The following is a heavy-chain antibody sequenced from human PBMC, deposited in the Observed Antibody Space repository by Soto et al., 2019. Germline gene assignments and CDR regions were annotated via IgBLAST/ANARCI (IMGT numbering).Heavy chain of an antibody. Sequence: GGSLRLSCAASGFTFSSYAMSWVRQAPGKGLEWVSAISGSGGSTYYADSVKGRFTISRDNSKNTLYLQMNSLRAEDTAVYYCAKDYYDSSGYYFHDAFDIWGQGTMVTVSS. CDR3: AKDYYDSSGYYFHDAFDI. V-gene: IGHV3-23*01. CDR1: GFTFSSYA. CDR2: ISGSGGST. D-gene: IGHD3-22*01. J-gene: IGHJ3*02.